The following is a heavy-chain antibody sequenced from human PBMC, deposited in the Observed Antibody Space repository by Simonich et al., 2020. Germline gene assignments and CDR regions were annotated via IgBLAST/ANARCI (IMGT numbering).Heavy chain of an antibody. Sequence: QVQLQQWGAGLLKPSETLSLTCAVYGGSFSGYYWSWIRQPPGKGLEWIGEIKHRGSTNYNPCRKSRVTISVDTSKNQFSLKLSSVTAADTAVYYCARGLRVAAAGTAFQHWGQGTLVTVSS. D-gene: IGHD6-13*01. CDR1: GGSFSGYY. CDR2: IKHRGST. V-gene: IGHV4-34*01. J-gene: IGHJ1*01. CDR3: ARGLRVAAAGTAFQH.